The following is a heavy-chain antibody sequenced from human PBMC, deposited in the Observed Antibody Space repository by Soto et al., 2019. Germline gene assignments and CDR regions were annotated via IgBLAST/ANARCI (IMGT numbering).Heavy chain of an antibody. V-gene: IGHV1-8*01. Sequence: QVQLVQSGAEVKKPGASVKVSCKASGYTFTSYDINWVRQATGQGLEWMGWMNPNSGNTGYAQKFQGRVTMIRNTSISTAYMELSSLRSEDTAVYYCARGGYCSGGSCYKEYYYYMDVWGKGTTVTVSS. J-gene: IGHJ6*03. CDR2: MNPNSGNT. CDR3: ARGGYCSGGSCYKEYYYYMDV. D-gene: IGHD2-15*01. CDR1: GYTFTSYD.